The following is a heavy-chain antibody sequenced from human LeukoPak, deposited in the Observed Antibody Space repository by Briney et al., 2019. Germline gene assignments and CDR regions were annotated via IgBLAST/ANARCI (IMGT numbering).Heavy chain of an antibody. Sequence: SQTLSLTCTVSGGSISSGGYYWSWIRQHPGKGLEWIGYIYYSWSTYYNPSLKSRVTISVDTSKNQFSLKLSSVPAADTAVYYCAGGAGGDWGGLDYWGQGTLVTVSS. CDR1: GGSISSGGYY. V-gene: IGHV4-31*03. CDR2: IYYSWST. J-gene: IGHJ4*02. CDR3: AGGAGGDWGGLDY. D-gene: IGHD2-21*02.